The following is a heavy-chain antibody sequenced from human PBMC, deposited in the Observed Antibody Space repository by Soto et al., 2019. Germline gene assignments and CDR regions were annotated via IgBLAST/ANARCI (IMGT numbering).Heavy chain of an antibody. CDR1: GFTFTNYA. J-gene: IGHJ4*02. CDR2: IDTSGDNT. CDR3: VKRNCGNCPWSS. V-gene: IGHV3-23*01. D-gene: IGHD2-21*01. Sequence: PGGSLRLSCAASGFTFTNYALSWVRQAPGKGLEWVSSIDTSGDNTFFADSVKGRFTISRDNSKNTLNLQMNSMRSDDMAVYYCVKRNCGNCPWSSWGQGTLVTVS.